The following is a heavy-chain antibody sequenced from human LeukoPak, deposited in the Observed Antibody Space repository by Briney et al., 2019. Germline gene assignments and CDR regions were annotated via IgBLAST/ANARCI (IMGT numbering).Heavy chain of an antibody. D-gene: IGHD1-26*01. Sequence: GGSLRLSCAASGFTFSSYSMNWVRQAPGKGLEWVSSISSSSSYIYYADSVKGRFTISRDNAKNSLYLQMNSLRAEDTAVYYCAREVYSSEAFDIWGQGTMVTVSS. CDR2: ISSSSSYI. V-gene: IGHV3-21*01. J-gene: IGHJ3*02. CDR3: AREVYSSEAFDI. CDR1: GFTFSSYS.